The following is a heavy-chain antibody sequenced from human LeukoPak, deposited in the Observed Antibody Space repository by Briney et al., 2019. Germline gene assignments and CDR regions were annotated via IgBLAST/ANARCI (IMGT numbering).Heavy chain of an antibody. CDR3: ARVGLNGHVDY. D-gene: IGHD1-1*01. CDR1: GGSFSGYY. Sequence: PSETLSLTCAVYGGSFSGYYWSWIRQPPGKGLEWIGEINHSGSTNYNPSLKSRVTISVDTSKNQFSLKLSSVTAAATAVYYGARVGLNGHVDYWGQGTLVTVSS. V-gene: IGHV4-34*01. CDR2: INHSGST. J-gene: IGHJ4*02.